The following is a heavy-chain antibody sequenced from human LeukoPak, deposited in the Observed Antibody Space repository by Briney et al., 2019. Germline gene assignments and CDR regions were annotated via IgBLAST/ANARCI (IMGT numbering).Heavy chain of an antibody. CDR1: GYTFTSYY. Sequence: ASVKVSCKASGYTFTSYYMHWVRQAPGQRLEWMGWINAGNGNTKYSQKFQGRVTITRDTSASTAYMELSSLRSEDTAVYYCARQPGITGTTGWFDPWGQGTLVTVSS. J-gene: IGHJ5*02. CDR3: ARQPGITGTTGWFDP. CDR2: INAGNGNT. D-gene: IGHD1-7*01. V-gene: IGHV1-3*01.